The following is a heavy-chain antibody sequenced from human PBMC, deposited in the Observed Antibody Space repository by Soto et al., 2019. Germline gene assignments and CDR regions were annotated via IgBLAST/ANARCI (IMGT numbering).Heavy chain of an antibody. J-gene: IGHJ3*02. D-gene: IGHD4-17*01. V-gene: IGHV3-49*03. CDR3: TRETTVISAFDI. CDR2: IRSTVYGGTT. Sequence: GGSLRLSCIASGFNFGDYAMNWFRQAPGKGLEWVGFIRSTVYGGTTEYAASVKGRFTISRDDAKSIAYLQMISLKTEDTAMYYCTRETTVISAFDIWGQGQWSPSPQ. CDR1: GFNFGDYA.